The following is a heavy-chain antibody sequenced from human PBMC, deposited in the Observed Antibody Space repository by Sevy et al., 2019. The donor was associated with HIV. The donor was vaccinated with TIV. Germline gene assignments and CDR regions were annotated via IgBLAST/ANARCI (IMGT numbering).Heavy chain of an antibody. Sequence: GGSLRLSCAASGFTLSNAWMSWVRQAPGKGLEWVGRIKSKTDGGTTDYAAPVKGRFTISRDDSKNTLYLQMNSLKTEDTAVYYCTTDWYYYDSSGRYWGQGTLVTVSS. J-gene: IGHJ4*02. D-gene: IGHD3-22*01. CDR1: GFTLSNAW. CDR2: IKSKTDGGTT. CDR3: TTDWYYYDSSGRY. V-gene: IGHV3-15*01.